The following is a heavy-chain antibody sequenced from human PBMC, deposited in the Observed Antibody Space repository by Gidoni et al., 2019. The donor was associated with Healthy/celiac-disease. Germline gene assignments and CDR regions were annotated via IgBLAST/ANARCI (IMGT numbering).Heavy chain of an antibody. Sequence: GSISSGSYYWSWIRQPAGKGLEWIGRIYTSGSTNYNPSLKSRVTMSVDTSKNQFSLKLSSVTAADTAVYYCARTPPDGWFDPWGQGTLVTVSS. V-gene: IGHV4-61*02. CDR2: IYTSGST. CDR3: ARTPPDGWFDP. J-gene: IGHJ5*02. CDR1: GSISSGSYY.